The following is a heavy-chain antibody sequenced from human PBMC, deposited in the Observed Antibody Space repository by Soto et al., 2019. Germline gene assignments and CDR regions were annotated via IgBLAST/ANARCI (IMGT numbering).Heavy chain of an antibody. CDR3: ARDRGRGGGWSNYFDN. Sequence: PGGSLRLSCAASGFTFSNYWMIWVRQAPGKGLEWVANIKQDGSAQVYVDSVKGRFTISRDNAKNSLHLQMNSLRVDDTAIYYCARDRGRGGGWSNYFDNGGQGALVTVPS. J-gene: IGHJ4*02. V-gene: IGHV3-7*05. CDR1: GFTFSNYW. D-gene: IGHD6-19*01. CDR2: IKQDGSAQ.